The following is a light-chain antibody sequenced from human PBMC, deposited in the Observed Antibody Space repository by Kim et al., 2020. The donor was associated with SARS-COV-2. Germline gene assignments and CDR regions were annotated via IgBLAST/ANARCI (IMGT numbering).Light chain of an antibody. Sequence: RLGAYTVPCYKQKPRQAPSLLIYDKTHRPSGTPDRFSGSTSGNTASFTITEAQAEDEADYYCGSRASNAEHQWVFGGGTQLTVL. CDR2: DKT. V-gene: IGLV3-19*01. CDR3: GSRASNAEHQWV. J-gene: IGLJ3*02. CDR1: RLGAYT.